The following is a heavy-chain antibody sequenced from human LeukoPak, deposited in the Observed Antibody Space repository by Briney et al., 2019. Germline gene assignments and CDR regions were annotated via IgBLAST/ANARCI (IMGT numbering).Heavy chain of an antibody. CDR3: ARGSSRSPRDAFDI. CDR2: ISPSGGST. Sequence: GASVKVSCTASGYTFTSYYIHGVRQAPGQGLEWMGIISPSGGSTTYAQKFQGRVTMTRDKSTSTVYMGLSSLKSEDTAVYYCARGSSRSPRDAFDIWGQGTMVTVSS. J-gene: IGHJ3*02. CDR1: GYTFTSYY. V-gene: IGHV1-46*01.